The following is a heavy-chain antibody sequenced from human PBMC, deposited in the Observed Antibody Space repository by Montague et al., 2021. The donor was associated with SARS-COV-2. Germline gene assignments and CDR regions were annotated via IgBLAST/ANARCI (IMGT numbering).Heavy chain of an antibody. D-gene: IGHD1-26*01. CDR2: IDNDGRGS. CDR3: AKGGVWERRGLTTFDY. V-gene: IGHV3-74*01. CDR1: GFNFRSYY. J-gene: IGHJ4*02. Sequence: SLRLSCAASGFNFRSYYIHWVRQAPGSGLVWASRIDNDGRGSIYADSAKRRFTISRDNSKNTLYLQMNSLRAEDTAVYYCAKGGVWERRGLTTFDYWGQGTLVTVSS.